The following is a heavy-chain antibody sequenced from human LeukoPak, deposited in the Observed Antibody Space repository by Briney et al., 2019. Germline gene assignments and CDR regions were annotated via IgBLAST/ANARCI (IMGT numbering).Heavy chain of an antibody. J-gene: IGHJ4*02. CDR2: INPNSGGT. V-gene: IGHV1-2*02. CDR3: ARVPGLRFLGPRTYYFDY. Sequence: ASVKVSCKASGYTFTGYYMHWVRQAPGQGLEWMGWINPNSGGTNYAQKFQGRVTMTRDTSISTACMELSRLRSDDTAVYYCARVPGLRFLGPRTYYFDYWGQGTLVTVSS. CDR1: GYTFTGYY. D-gene: IGHD3-3*01.